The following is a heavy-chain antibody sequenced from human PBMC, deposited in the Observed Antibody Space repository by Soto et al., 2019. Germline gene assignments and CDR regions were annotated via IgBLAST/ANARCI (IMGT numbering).Heavy chain of an antibody. CDR1: GASISTYY. CDR3: ARSRGGYFDY. V-gene: IGHV4-59*01. Sequence: QVQLQESGPGLVKPSETLSLTCTVSGASISTYYWSWIRQPPGKGLEWIGYIYYSGSTNYNPSLMSRGTRSGDTSKNQFSLKLSSVTAADTAVYYCARSRGGYFDYWGQGTLVTVSS. J-gene: IGHJ4*02. CDR2: IYYSGST. D-gene: IGHD3-22*01.